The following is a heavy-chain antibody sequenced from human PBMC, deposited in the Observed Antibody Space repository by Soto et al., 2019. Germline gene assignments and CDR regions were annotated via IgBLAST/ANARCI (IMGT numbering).Heavy chain of an antibody. Sequence: QVQLQESGPGLVKPSETLSLTCTVSGGSISSYYWSWIRQPPGKGLEWIEYIYYSGRTNYNPSLKSRVTISLDTSRNQFSLKLSSVTAADTAVYYCARGYCSSTICYIWDNWFDPWGQGTLVTVSS. CDR2: IYYSGRT. CDR3: ARGYCSSTICYIWDNWFDP. J-gene: IGHJ5*02. CDR1: GGSISSYY. V-gene: IGHV4-59*01. D-gene: IGHD2-2*02.